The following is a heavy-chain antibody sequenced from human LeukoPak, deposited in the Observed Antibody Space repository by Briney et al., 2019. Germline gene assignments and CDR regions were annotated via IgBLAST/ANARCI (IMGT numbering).Heavy chain of an antibody. D-gene: IGHD3-22*01. V-gene: IGHV3-30*18. CDR1: GFTFSSYG. CDR3: AKLWGFDSSAFPDY. Sequence: GGSLRLSCAASGFTFSSYGMHWVRQAPGKGPEWVAVISYDGSNKYYADSVKGRFTISRDNSKNTLYLQMNSLRAEDTAVYYCAKLWGFDSSAFPDYWGQGTLVTVSS. CDR2: ISYDGSNK. J-gene: IGHJ4*02.